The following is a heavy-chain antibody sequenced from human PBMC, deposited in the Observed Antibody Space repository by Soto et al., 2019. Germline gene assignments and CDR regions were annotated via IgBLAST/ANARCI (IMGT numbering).Heavy chain of an antibody. J-gene: IGHJ6*02. V-gene: IGHV3-30*18. CDR1: GFTFSSYG. Sequence: GGSLRLSCAASGFTFSSYGMHWVRQAPGKGLEWVAVISYDGSNKYYADSVKGRFTISRDNSKNTLYLQMNSLRAEDTAVYYCAKDVAGKYYYYYYGMDVWGQGTTVTVSS. D-gene: IGHD2-15*01. CDR3: AKDVAGKYYYYYYGMDV. CDR2: ISYDGSNK.